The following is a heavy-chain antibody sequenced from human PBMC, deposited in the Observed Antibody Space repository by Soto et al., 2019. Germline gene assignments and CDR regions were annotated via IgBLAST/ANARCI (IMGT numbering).Heavy chain of an antibody. Sequence: EVQLVESGGGLVQPGGSLRLSCAASGFTVSSNYMTWVRQAPGKGLEGVSIIYGAASTYYADSVKGRFTISRDNSKNTLYLQMNSLRAEDTAVYYCARDGPSRSRYYFDYWGQGTLVTVSS. D-gene: IGHD6-13*01. CDR3: ARDGPSRSRYYFDY. V-gene: IGHV3-66*01. CDR1: GFTVSSNY. J-gene: IGHJ4*02. CDR2: IYGAAST.